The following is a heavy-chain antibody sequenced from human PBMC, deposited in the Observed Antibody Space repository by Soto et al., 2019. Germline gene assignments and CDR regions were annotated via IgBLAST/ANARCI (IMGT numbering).Heavy chain of an antibody. CDR1: GSSMTTYY. CDR3: ARHQGDSGSRYPWVYYYYYGMDV. D-gene: IGHD1-26*01. Sequence: SETLSLTCSVSGSSMTTYYWHWIRQAPGKGLEWIGFIYNSGRGSTGSNPSLSSRVTFSIETSKNQFSLKLSSVTAADTAVYYCARHQGDSGSRYPWVYYYYYGMDVWGQGTTVTVSS. CDR2: IYNSGRGST. V-gene: IGHV4-59*08. J-gene: IGHJ6*02.